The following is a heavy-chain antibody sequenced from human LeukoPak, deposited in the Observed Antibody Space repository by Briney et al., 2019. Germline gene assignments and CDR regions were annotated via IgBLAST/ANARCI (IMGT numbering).Heavy chain of an antibody. Sequence: SETLSLTCAVYGGSFSGYYWSWIRQPPGKGLEWIGEINHSGSTNYNPSLKSRVTISVDTSKNQFSLKLSSETAADTAVYYCARRNTMYCSGGSCYGENWFDPWGQGTLVTVSS. CDR3: ARRNTMYCSGGSCYGENWFDP. CDR2: INHSGST. V-gene: IGHV4-34*01. J-gene: IGHJ5*02. D-gene: IGHD2-15*01. CDR1: GGSFSGYY.